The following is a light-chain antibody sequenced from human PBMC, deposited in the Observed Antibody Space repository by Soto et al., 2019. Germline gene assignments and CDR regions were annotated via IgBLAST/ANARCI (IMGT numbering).Light chain of an antibody. J-gene: IGLJ1*01. CDR3: SSYASSSTS. Sequence: QSVLTQPASVSGSPGQTITISCTGPSSDVGGYNYVSWYQQHPGKAPKLMIYEVSNRPSGVSHRFSGSKSGNTASLTISGLQAEDEADYYCSSYASSSTSFGTGTKVTVL. V-gene: IGLV2-14*03. CDR2: EVS. CDR1: SSDVGGYNY.